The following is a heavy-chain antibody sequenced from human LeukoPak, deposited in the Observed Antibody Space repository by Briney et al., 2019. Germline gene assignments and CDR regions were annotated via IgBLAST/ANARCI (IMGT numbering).Heavy chain of an antibody. CDR3: ARDSTLAAAGTDY. J-gene: IGHJ4*02. V-gene: IGHV1-46*01. Sequence: GASVKVSCKVSGYSFTSNYIHWVRQAPGQGLEWMGMIYPRDGSTSYAQRFQDRVTVTRDTSTSTVHMELSGLRSEDTAVYYCARDSTLAAAGTDYWGQGTLVTVSS. CDR1: GYSFTSNY. CDR2: IYPRDGST. D-gene: IGHD6-13*01.